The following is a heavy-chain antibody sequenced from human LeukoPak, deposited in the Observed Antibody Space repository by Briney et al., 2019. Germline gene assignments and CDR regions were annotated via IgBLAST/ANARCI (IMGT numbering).Heavy chain of an antibody. J-gene: IGHJ4*02. CDR2: IDNGGYGT. Sequence: GGSLRLSCAASGFTFSSYAMSWVRQAPGRGLEWVSGIDNGGYGTYHADSVRGRFTISRDNSKNTLYLQMNSLRAEDTAVYYCAKAGGDWWDFDYWGQGTLVTASS. CDR1: GFTFSSYA. V-gene: IGHV3-23*01. D-gene: IGHD2-21*02. CDR3: AKAGGDWWDFDY.